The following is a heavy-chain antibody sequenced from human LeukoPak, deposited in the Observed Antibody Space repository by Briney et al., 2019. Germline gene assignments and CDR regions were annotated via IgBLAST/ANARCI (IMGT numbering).Heavy chain of an antibody. J-gene: IGHJ4*02. Sequence: SATLSLTCTVSGGSISSSSYYWAWIRQPPGKGLEWIGSIFHRGSTYSNPSLESRLTISVDTSKNQFSLKMSSVTAADTAVYDCARLNADRAVFSYYFDYWGQGTLVTVSS. CDR1: GGSISSSSYY. CDR2: IFHRGST. V-gene: IGHV4-39*01. D-gene: IGHD3-10*01. CDR3: ARLNADRAVFSYYFDY.